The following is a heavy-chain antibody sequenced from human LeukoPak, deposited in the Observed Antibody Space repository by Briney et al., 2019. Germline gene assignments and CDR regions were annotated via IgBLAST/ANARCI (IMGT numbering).Heavy chain of an antibody. V-gene: IGHV3-23*01. D-gene: IGHD3-3*02. CDR2: ISGSGGST. CDR3: ALVSNYYFAY. J-gene: IGHJ4*02. CDR1: GFTFSSYA. Sequence: GGSLRLSCAASGFTFSSYATSWVRQAPGKGLEWVSAISGSGGSTYYADSVKGRFTISRDNAKNSVFLQVSSLRPEDTAVYYCALVSNYYFAYWGQGTLVAVSS.